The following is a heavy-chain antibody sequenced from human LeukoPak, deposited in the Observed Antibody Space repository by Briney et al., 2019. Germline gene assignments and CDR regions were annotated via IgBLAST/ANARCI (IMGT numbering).Heavy chain of an antibody. J-gene: IGHJ4*02. V-gene: IGHV4-34*01. Sequence: SETLSLTCAVYGGSFSGYYWSWIRQPPGKGLEGIGEIKHSGSTNYNPSLKSRVTISKDTSKNQFSLKLTSVTAADTAVYYCASMTVVRGVMGRTRSDRDYWGQGTLVTVSS. CDR1: GGSFSGYY. CDR3: ASMTVVRGVMGRTRSDRDY. D-gene: IGHD3-10*01. CDR2: IKHSGST.